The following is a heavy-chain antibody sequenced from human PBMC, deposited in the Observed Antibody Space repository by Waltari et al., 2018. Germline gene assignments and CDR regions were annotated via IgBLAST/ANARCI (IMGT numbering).Heavy chain of an antibody. CDR2: IKQDGSGK. Sequence: EVQLVESGGGLVQPGGSLRLSCTASGFTFSSYWMSWVRQAPGKGLEGVANIKQDGSGKYYVDSVKGRFTISRDNAKNSLYLQMSSLRAEDTAVYYCASVLGYYYDSSGYYPFDYWGQGTLVTVSS. CDR3: ASVLGYYYDSSGYYPFDY. J-gene: IGHJ4*02. V-gene: IGHV3-7*01. CDR1: GFTFSSYW. D-gene: IGHD3-22*01.